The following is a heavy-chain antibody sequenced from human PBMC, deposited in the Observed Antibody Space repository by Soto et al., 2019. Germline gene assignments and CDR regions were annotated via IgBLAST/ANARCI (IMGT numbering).Heavy chain of an antibody. Sequence: SVKVSCKASGGTFSSYAISWVRQAPGQGLEWMGGIIPIFGTANYAQKFQGRVTITADESTSTAYMELSSLRSEDTAVYYCERDRTKVTGYGMDVWGQGTTVTVSS. J-gene: IGHJ6*02. CDR3: ERDRTKVTGYGMDV. D-gene: IGHD4-17*01. V-gene: IGHV1-69*13. CDR1: GGTFSSYA. CDR2: IIPIFGTA.